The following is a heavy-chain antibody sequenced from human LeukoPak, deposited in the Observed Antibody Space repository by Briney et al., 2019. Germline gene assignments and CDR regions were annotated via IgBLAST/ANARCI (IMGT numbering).Heavy chain of an antibody. CDR3: ARHRNCSGGSCYSTWFDP. D-gene: IGHD2-15*01. V-gene: IGHV5-51*01. J-gene: IGHJ5*02. CDR2: IYPGDSDT. Sequence: GESLKISCKGSGYSFTSYWIGWVRQLPGKGLEWMGIIYPGDSDTRYSPSFQGQVTIPADKSISTAYLQWSSLKASDTAMYYCARHRNCSGGSCYSTWFDPWGQGTLVTVSS. CDR1: GYSFTSYW.